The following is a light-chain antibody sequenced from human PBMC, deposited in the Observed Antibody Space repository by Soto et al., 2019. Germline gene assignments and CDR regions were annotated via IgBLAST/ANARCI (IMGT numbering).Light chain of an antibody. V-gene: IGKV3-20*01. CDR1: QSVSDMY. J-gene: IGKJ3*01. CDR3: QHYGTSAL. CDR2: AS. Sequence: EIVLTQSPGTLSLSPGERATLSCRASQSVSDMYLAWYQQKPGQAPRLLIYASNRATGIPDRFSGSGSGTDFTLTISRLEPDDFAVYYCQHYGTSALFGPGTKVAIK.